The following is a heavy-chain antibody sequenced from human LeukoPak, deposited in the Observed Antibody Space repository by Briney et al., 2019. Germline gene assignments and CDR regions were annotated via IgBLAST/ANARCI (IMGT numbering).Heavy chain of an antibody. V-gene: IGHV1-2*02. J-gene: IGHJ4*02. CDR2: INPNSGGT. D-gene: IGHD6-13*01. CDR3: ARRKNLLVPFDY. CDR1: GYTFTGYY. Sequence: ASVKVSCKASGYTFTGYYMHWVRQAPGQGLEWMGWINPNSGGTNYAQKFQGRVTMTRDTSISTAYMELSRLRSDDTAVYYCARRKNLLVPFDYWGQGTLVTVSS.